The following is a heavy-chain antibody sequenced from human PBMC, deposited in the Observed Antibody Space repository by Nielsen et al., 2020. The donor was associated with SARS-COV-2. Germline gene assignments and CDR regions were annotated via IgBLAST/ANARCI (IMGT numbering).Heavy chain of an antibody. V-gene: IGHV3-11*05. J-gene: IGHJ4*02. D-gene: IGHD2-15*01. CDR3: AKEGLFGGYFDF. Sequence: GRFTISRDNAKNSLYLQMNSLRAEDTAIYYCAKEGLFGGYFDFWGQGTLVTVSS.